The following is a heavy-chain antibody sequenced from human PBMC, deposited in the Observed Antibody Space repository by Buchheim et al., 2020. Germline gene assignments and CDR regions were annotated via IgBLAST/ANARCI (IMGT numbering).Heavy chain of an antibody. J-gene: IGHJ4*02. CDR1: GFTFRNNA. Sequence: EVQLVESGGGLVQPGMSLRLSCEGSGFTFRNNAMHWVRQAPGKGLEWIAHIDRSGGSPLYAAPVKGRFTISRDNAKNSLYLQMYSLRDEDTAVYYCARDLMGYLFDYCGQGTL. D-gene: IGHD2-8*01. V-gene: IGHV3-48*02. CDR3: ARDLMGYLFDY. CDR2: IDRSGGSP.